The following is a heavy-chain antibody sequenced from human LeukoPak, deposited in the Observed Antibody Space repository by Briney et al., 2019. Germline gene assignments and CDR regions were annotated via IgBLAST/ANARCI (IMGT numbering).Heavy chain of an antibody. Sequence: GGSLRLSCAASGFTSNNAWMNWVRQAPGKGLEWVGHIKTKTDGETTDYAAPVKGRFTISRDDSKNTVFLQMNSLKTEDTAVYFCTAAAGVALKYWGQGTLVTVSS. D-gene: IGHD2-15*01. V-gene: IGHV3-15*01. CDR3: TAAAGVALKY. CDR2: IKTKTDGETT. J-gene: IGHJ4*02. CDR1: GFTSNNAW.